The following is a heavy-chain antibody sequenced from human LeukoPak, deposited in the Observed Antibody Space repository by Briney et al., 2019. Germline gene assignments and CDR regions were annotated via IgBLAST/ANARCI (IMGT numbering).Heavy chain of an antibody. CDR1: GFTFSSYS. CDR3: AREFAVADPAFDH. J-gene: IGHJ4*02. CDR2: ISSSSSYI. Sequence: GGSLRLSCAASGFTFSSYSMNWVRQAPGKGLEWVSSISSSSSYIYYVDSVKGRFTISRDNAKNSLYLQMSSLRSEDTALYYCAREFAVADPAFDHWGQGTLVTVSS. V-gene: IGHV3-21*04. D-gene: IGHD6-19*01.